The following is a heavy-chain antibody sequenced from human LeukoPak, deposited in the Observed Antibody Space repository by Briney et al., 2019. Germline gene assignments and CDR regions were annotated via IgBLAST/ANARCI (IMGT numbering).Heavy chain of an antibody. J-gene: IGHJ4*02. V-gene: IGHV4-39*07. CDR2: IYHSGST. Sequence: SETLSLTCTVSGGSISSRSYYWGWIRQPPGKGLEWIGSIYHSGSTYYNPSLKSRVTISVDTSKNQFSLKLSSVTAADTAVYYCARGDIVVVPAAPYSSGLYYFDYWGQGTLVTVSS. CDR1: GGSISSRSYY. CDR3: ARGDIVVVPAAPYSSGLYYFDY. D-gene: IGHD2-2*01.